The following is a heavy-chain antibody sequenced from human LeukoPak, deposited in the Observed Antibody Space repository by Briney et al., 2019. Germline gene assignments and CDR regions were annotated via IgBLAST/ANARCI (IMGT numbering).Heavy chain of an antibody. Sequence: GGSLRLSCAASGFTFDDYAMHWVRQAPGKGLEWVSLISWDGGSTYYADSVKGRFTISRDNAKNSLYLQMNSLRAEDTALYYCAKDMGEILTGSVDAFDIWGQGTMVTVSS. D-gene: IGHD3-9*01. CDR2: ISWDGGST. CDR1: GFTFDDYA. CDR3: AKDMGEILTGSVDAFDI. V-gene: IGHV3-43D*03. J-gene: IGHJ3*02.